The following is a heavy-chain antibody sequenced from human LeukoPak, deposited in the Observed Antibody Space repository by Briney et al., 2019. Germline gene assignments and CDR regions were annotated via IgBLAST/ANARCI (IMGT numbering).Heavy chain of an antibody. CDR2: ISCSGGST. V-gene: IGHV3-23*01. D-gene: IGHD2-15*01. Sequence: QAGGSLRLSCAASGFTFSSYAMSWVRQAPGKGLEWVSAISCSGGSTYFADSVKGRFTISRDNSKNTLYLQLNSLRAEDTDVYYCAKEEWSGYCSGGTCPHFDYWGQGTLVTVSS. J-gene: IGHJ4*02. CDR1: GFTFSSYA. CDR3: AKEEWSGYCSGGTCPHFDY.